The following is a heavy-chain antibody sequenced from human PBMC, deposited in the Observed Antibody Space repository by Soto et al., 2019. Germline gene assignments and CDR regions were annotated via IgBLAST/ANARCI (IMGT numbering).Heavy chain of an antibody. J-gene: IGHJ5*02. CDR3: AKDIGSGSTSWYNGWFDP. CDR2: ISGSGGST. V-gene: IGHV3-23*01. Sequence: EVQLLESGGGLVQPGGSLRLSCVASGFTFSSYAMTWVRQAPGKGLEWVSAISGSGGSTYYADSVKGRFTISRDNSKSTLYLEMNSLRAEDTAVYYCAKDIGSGSTSWYNGWFDPWGQGTLVTVSS. CDR1: GFTFSSYA. D-gene: IGHD2-2*02.